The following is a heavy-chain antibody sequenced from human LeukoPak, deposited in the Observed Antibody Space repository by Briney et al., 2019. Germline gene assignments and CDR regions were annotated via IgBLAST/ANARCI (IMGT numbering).Heavy chain of an antibody. CDR2: IYTSGST. CDR1: GGSISSYY. D-gene: IGHD3-10*01. CDR3: ARESPHNYYGSGSPRDGAFDI. J-gene: IGHJ3*02. V-gene: IGHV4-4*07. Sequence: SETLSLTCTVSGGSISSYYWSWIRQPAGKGLEWIGRIYTSGSTNYNPSLKSRVTMSVDTSKNQFSLKLSSVTAADTAVYYCARESPHNYYGSGSPRDGAFDIWGQGTMVTVSS.